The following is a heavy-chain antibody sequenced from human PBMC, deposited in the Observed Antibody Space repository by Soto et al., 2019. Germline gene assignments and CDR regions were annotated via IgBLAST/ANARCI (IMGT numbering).Heavy chain of an antibody. CDR1: GASINRGDYH. J-gene: IGHJ6*02. CDR3: ARDSRTPSGGMDV. Sequence: LSLTCTVSGASINRGDYHWTWIRQFPGRGLEWIGGIYYSASTYYNPSLVSRITISLDTSKNQFSLKLTSVTAADTAVYYCARDSRTPSGGMDVWGQGTTVTVSS. V-gene: IGHV4-30-4*01. CDR2: IYYSAST.